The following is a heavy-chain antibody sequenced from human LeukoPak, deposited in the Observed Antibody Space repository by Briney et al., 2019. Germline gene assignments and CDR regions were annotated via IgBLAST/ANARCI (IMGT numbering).Heavy chain of an antibody. J-gene: IGHJ4*02. V-gene: IGHV1-2*06. D-gene: IGHD3-22*01. CDR3: AIILSYYYDSSGYLVDY. CDR1: GGTFSSYA. Sequence: GASVKVSCKASGGTFSSYAISWVRQAPGQGLEWMGRINPNSGGTNYAQKFQGRVTMTRDTSISTAYMEPSRLRSDDTAVYYCAIILSYYYDSSGYLVDYWGQGTLVTVSS. CDR2: INPNSGGT.